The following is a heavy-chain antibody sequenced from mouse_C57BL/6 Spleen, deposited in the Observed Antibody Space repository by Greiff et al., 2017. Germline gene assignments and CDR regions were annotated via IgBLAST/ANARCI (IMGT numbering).Heavy chain of an antibody. CDR1: GYTFTSYW. V-gene: IGHV1-64*01. CDR2: IHPNSGST. J-gene: IGHJ2*01. CDR3: ARGYYGSSPLFDY. Sequence: QVQLQQPGAELVKPGASVKLSCKASGYTFTSYWMHWVKQRPGQGLEWIGMIHPNSGSTNYNEKFKSKATLTVDKSSSTAYMQLSSLISEDSAVYYCARGYYGSSPLFDYWGQGTTLTVSS. D-gene: IGHD1-1*01.